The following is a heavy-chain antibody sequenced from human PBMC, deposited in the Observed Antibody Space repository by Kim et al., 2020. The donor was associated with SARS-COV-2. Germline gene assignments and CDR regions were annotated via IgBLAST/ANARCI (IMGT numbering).Heavy chain of an antibody. J-gene: IGHJ5*02. V-gene: IGHV3-33*01. Sequence: ADSRKGRFTTSRDNSKNTLYLEMNSLRAEDTAVYYCARDRHGIAVAGFDPWGQGTLVTVSS. CDR3: ARDRHGIAVAGFDP. D-gene: IGHD6-13*01.